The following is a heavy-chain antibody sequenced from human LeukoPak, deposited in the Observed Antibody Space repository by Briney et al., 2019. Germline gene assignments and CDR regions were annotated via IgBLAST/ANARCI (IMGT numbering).Heavy chain of an antibody. CDR3: ARAWDFVVGAFDL. D-gene: IGHD2-2*01. V-gene: IGHV3-53*01. CDR1: EFSIRLNY. Sequence: GGSLRLSCAASEFSIRLNYMTWVRQAPGKGLEWVSIVYSGGDKYYADSVKGRFTISRDDTKNTLYLQMSSLRGEDTAIYYCARAWDFVVGAFDLWGQGTMVTVSS. CDR2: VYSGGDK. J-gene: IGHJ3*01.